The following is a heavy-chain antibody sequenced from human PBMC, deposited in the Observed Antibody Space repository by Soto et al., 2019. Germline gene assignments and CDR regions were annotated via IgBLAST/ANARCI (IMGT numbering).Heavy chain of an antibody. D-gene: IGHD3-3*01. J-gene: IGHJ3*02. V-gene: IGHV1-18*01. Sequence: GASVKVSCKASGYTFTSYGISWVRQAPGQGLEWMGWISAYNGNTNYAQKLQGRATMTTDTSTSTAYMELRSLRSDDTAVYYCAREMSDFWSGFLGAFDIWGQGTMVTVSS. CDR2: ISAYNGNT. CDR3: AREMSDFWSGFLGAFDI. CDR1: GYTFTSYG.